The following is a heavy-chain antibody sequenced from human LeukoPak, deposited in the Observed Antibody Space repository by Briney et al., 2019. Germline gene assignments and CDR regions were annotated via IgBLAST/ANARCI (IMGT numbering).Heavy chain of an antibody. D-gene: IGHD6-19*01. V-gene: IGHV4-39*01. CDR2: IYYSGST. CDR1: GGSISSSSYY. CDR3: ARRAKSNSGWSYYYFDY. Sequence: SETLSLPCTVSGGSISSSSYYWGWIRQPPGKGLEWIGSIYYSGSTYYNPSLKSRVTISVDTSKNQFSLKLSSVTAADTAVYYCARRAKSNSGWSYYYFDYWGQGTLVTVSS. J-gene: IGHJ4*02.